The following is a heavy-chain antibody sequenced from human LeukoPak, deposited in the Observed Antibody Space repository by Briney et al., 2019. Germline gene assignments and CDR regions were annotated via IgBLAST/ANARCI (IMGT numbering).Heavy chain of an antibody. V-gene: IGHV4-59*08. CDR3: ARRTSYYTTDF. CDR2: IYYSGTT. Sequence: SETLSLTCTVSGGSISSYYWSWIRQPPGEGLEWIGHIYYSGTTNYNPSLKSRVTISVDTSKNQFSLKLSSVTAADTAVYYCARRTSYYTTDFWGQGTPVTVSS. J-gene: IGHJ4*02. D-gene: IGHD1-26*01. CDR1: GGSISSYY.